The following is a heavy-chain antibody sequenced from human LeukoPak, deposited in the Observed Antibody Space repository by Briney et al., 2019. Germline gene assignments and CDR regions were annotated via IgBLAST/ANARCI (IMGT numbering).Heavy chain of an antibody. J-gene: IGHJ4*02. CDR3: ARGGIAAAGYDY. V-gene: IGHV1-69*04. CDR1: GGTFSSYA. CDR2: IIPILGIA. Sequence: GASVKLSCKASGGTFSSYAISWVRQAPGQGLEWMGRIIPILGIANYAQKFQGRVTITADKSTSTAYMELSSLRSEDTAVYYCARGGIAAAGYDYWGQGTLVTVSS. D-gene: IGHD6-13*01.